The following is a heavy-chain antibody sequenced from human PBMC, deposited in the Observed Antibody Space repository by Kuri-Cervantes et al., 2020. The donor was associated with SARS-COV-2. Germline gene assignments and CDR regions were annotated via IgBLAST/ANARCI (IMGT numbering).Heavy chain of an antibody. J-gene: IGHJ4*02. Sequence: VGSLWLSCAASGFTSSSYGMHWVRQAPGKWLEWVEFIRYDGSNKYYADSVKGRFTISRNNSKNTLYLQMNSLRAEDTAVYYCAKDPRSSSWYVCDYWGQGTLVTVSS. CDR2: IRYDGSNK. V-gene: IGHV3-30*02. CDR1: GFTSSSYG. CDR3: AKDPRSSSWYVCDY. D-gene: IGHD6-13*01.